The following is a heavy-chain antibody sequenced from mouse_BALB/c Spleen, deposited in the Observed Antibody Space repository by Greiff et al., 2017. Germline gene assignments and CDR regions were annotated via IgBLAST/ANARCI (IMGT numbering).Heavy chain of an antibody. CDR3: ARRGGYGYWYFDV. D-gene: IGHD1-1*02. CDR2: IDPYNGGT. V-gene: IGHV1S135*01. J-gene: IGHJ1*01. CDR1: GYAFTSYN. Sequence: EVKLMESGPELVKPGASVKVSCKASGYAFTSYNMYWVKQSHGKSLEWIGYIDPYNGGTSYNQKFKGKATLTVDKSSSTAYMHLNSLTSEDSAVYYCARRGGYGYWYFDVWGAGTTVTVSS.